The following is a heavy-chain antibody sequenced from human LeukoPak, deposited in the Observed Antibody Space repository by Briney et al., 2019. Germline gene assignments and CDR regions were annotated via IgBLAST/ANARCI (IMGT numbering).Heavy chain of an antibody. D-gene: IGHD5-18*01. J-gene: IGHJ4*02. V-gene: IGHV3-23*01. CDR1: GFTFSSYA. Sequence: GGSLRLSCAASGFTFSSYAMGWVRQAPGKGLEWVSAITASGGNTCYADSVKGRFTISRDNSKNTLYLQVNSLRAEDTAVYYCAKGNGYSYGRYYFDYWGQGTLVTVSS. CDR2: ITASGGNT. CDR3: AKGNGYSYGRYYFDY.